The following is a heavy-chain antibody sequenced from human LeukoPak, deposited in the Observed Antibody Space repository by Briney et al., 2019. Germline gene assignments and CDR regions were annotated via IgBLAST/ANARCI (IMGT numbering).Heavy chain of an antibody. CDR2: INWNGGST. CDR1: GFTFDDYG. J-gene: IGHJ6*03. V-gene: IGHV3-20*04. Sequence: GGSLRLSCAASGFTFDDYGMSWVRQAPGKGLEWVSGINWNGGSTGYADSVKGRFTISRDNAKNSLYLQMNSLRAEDTALYYCARDYIAYGDYVLGYYYYMDVWGKGTTVTVSS. D-gene: IGHD4-17*01. CDR3: ARDYIAYGDYVLGYYYYMDV.